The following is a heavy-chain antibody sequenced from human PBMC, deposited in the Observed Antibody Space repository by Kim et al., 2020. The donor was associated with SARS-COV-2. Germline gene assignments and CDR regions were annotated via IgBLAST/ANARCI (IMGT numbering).Heavy chain of an antibody. J-gene: IGHJ4*02. CDR3: ARVNLGSGWYVDY. CDR1: GGSFSGYY. Sequence: SETLSLTCAVYGGSFSGYYWSWIRQPSGKGLEWIGEINHSGSTNYNPSLKSRVTISVDTSKNQFSLKLSSVTAADTAVYYCARVNLGSGWYVDYWGQGTL. D-gene: IGHD6-19*01. CDR2: INHSGST. V-gene: IGHV4-34*01.